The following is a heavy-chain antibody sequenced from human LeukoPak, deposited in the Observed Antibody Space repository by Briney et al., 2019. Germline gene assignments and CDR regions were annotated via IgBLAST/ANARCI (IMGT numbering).Heavy chain of an antibody. CDR2: INHSGSS. V-gene: IGHV4-34*01. J-gene: IGHJ6*03. Sequence: PSETLSLTCAVYGGSFSGYYWSWIRQPPGKGLEWIGEINHSGSSNYNPSLKSRVTISVDTSKNQFSLKLSSVTAADTAVYYCAREPLVYYYYYYMDVWGKGTTVTVSS. D-gene: IGHD6-6*01. CDR1: GGSFSGYY. CDR3: AREPLVYYYYYYMDV.